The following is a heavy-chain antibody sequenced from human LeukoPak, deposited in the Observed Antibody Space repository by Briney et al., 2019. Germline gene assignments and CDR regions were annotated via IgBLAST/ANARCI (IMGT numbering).Heavy chain of an antibody. CDR3: ARVRFLEWLDY. D-gene: IGHD3-3*01. CDR1: GGSISSGDYY. V-gene: IGHV4-30-4*01. CDR2: IYYSGST. Sequence: SQTLSLACTVSGGSISSGDYYWSWIRQPPGKGLEWIGYIYYSGSTYYNPSLKSRVTISVDTSKNQFSLKLSSVTAADTAVYYCARVRFLEWLDYWGQGTLVTVSS. J-gene: IGHJ4*02.